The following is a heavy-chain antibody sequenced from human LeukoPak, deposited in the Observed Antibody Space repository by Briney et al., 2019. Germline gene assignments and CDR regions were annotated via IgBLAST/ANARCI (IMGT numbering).Heavy chain of an antibody. CDR2: INHSGST. V-gene: IGHV4-34*01. J-gene: IGHJ4*02. CDR3: ARGRAGATRVG. CDR1: GGSFSGYY. D-gene: IGHD1-26*01. Sequence: SETLSLTCAVYGGSFSGYYWSWIRQPPGKGLEWIGEINHSGSTNYNPSLKSRVTISVDTSKNQFSLKLSSVTAADTAVYYCARGRAGATRVGWGQGTLVTVS.